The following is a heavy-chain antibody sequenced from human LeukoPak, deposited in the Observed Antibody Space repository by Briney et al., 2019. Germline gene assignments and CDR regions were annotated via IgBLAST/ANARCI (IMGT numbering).Heavy chain of an antibody. Sequence: PSETLSLTCTVSGGSISSYYRSWIRQPPGKGLEWIGYIYYSGSTNYNPSLKSRVTISVDTSKNQFSLKLSSVTAADTAVYYCARVGYSYGGDAFDIWGQGTMVTVSS. CDR1: GGSISSYY. V-gene: IGHV4-59*01. CDR2: IYYSGST. CDR3: ARVGYSYGGDAFDI. D-gene: IGHD5-18*01. J-gene: IGHJ3*02.